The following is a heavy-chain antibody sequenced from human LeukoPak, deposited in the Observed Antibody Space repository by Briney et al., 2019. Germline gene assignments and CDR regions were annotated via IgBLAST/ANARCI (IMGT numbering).Heavy chain of an antibody. D-gene: IGHD4-17*01. J-gene: IGHJ4*02. CDR3: ARGIRTVTPRAFDY. CDR2: IYYSGST. V-gene: IGHV4-39*07. CDR1: GGSISSSSYY. Sequence: SETLSLTCTVSGGSISSSSYYWGWIRQPPGKGLEWIGSIYYSGSTYYNPSLKSRVTISVDTSKNQFSLKLSSVTAADTAVYYCARGIRTVTPRAFDYWGQGTLVTVSS.